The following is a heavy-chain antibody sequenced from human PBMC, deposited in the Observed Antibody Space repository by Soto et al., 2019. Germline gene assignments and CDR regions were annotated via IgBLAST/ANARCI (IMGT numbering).Heavy chain of an antibody. CDR1: GGSISSGGYS. D-gene: IGHD3-10*01. CDR2: IYHSGST. V-gene: IGHV4-30-2*01. Sequence: KTSETLSLTCGVSGGSISSGGYSWSWIRQPPGKGLEWIGYIYHSGSTYYNPSLKSRVTISVDRSKNQFSLKLSSVTAADTAVYYCARGYPGSYYNIVDWFDPWGQGTLVTVSS. CDR3: ARGYPGSYYNIVDWFDP. J-gene: IGHJ5*02.